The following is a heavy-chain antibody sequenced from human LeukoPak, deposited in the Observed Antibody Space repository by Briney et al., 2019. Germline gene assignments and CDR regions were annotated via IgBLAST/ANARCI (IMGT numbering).Heavy chain of an antibody. D-gene: IGHD2-2*01. V-gene: IGHV3-23*01. Sequence: GGSLRLSCAASGFTFSSFAMSWVRQAPGKGLEWVSAISGSGGSTFYADSVKGRFTISRDNSKNTLFLQMNGLRAEDTAAYYCAKDRSCSGSSCNVGSWGQGTMVTVSS. J-gene: IGHJ3*01. CDR3: AKDRSCSGSSCNVGS. CDR1: GFTFSSFA. CDR2: ISGSGGST.